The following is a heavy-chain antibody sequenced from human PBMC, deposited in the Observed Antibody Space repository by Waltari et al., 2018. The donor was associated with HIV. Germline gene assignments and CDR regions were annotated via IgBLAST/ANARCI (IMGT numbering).Heavy chain of an antibody. D-gene: IGHD2-2*01. CDR3: ARGSIVLVPAATNYFDY. J-gene: IGHJ4*02. Sequence: QVQLQQWGAGLLKPSETLSLTCAVSGASFSGYYWTWIRQPPGKGLEWIGEINHRGSTNYNPSLKSRVTISVDTSKNQFSLKLSSVTAADTAVYYCARGSIVLVPAATNYFDYSGQGTLVTVSS. CDR1: GASFSGYY. CDR2: INHRGST. V-gene: IGHV4-34*01.